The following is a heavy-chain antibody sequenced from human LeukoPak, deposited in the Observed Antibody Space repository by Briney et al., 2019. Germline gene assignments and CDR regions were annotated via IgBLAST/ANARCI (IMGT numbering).Heavy chain of an antibody. CDR1: GGSISSYY. J-gene: IGHJ4*02. V-gene: IGHV4-59*01. CDR3: ARTVRSYGPFYFDY. Sequence: SETLSLTCTVSGGSISSYYWRWIRQPPGKGLEWIGYIYYSGSTNYNPSLKSRVTISVDTSKNQFSLKLSSVTAADTAVYYCARTVRSYGPFYFDYWGQGTLVTVSS. CDR2: IYYSGST. D-gene: IGHD5-18*01.